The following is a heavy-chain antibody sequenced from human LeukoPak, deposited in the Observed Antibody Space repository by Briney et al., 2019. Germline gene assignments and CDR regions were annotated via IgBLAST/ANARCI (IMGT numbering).Heavy chain of an antibody. Sequence: ASVKVSCKASGGTFSSYAISWVRQAPGQGLEWMGGIIPIFGTANYAQKFQGRVTITTDESTSTAYMELSSLRAEDTAVYYCAKDQEYYYDSSGYYYEGYYYYGMDVWGQGTTVTVSS. CDR1: GGTFSSYA. CDR3: AKDQEYYYDSSGYYYEGYYYYGMDV. V-gene: IGHV1-69*05. CDR2: IIPIFGTA. D-gene: IGHD3-22*01. J-gene: IGHJ6*02.